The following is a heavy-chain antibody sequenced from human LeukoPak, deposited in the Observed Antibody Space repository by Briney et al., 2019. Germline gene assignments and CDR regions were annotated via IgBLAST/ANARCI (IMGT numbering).Heavy chain of an antibody. CDR2: INPNSGGT. D-gene: IGHD6-6*01. J-gene: IGHJ4*02. Sequence: ASVTVSFKASGGTFISYAISWVRQAPGQGLEWMGWINPNSGGTNYAQKFQGRVTMTRDTSISTAYMELSRLRSDDTAVYYCARGVARSSKFHFSYYFDYWGQGTLVTVSS. CDR1: GGTFISYA. V-gene: IGHV1-2*02. CDR3: ARGVARSSKFHFSYYFDY.